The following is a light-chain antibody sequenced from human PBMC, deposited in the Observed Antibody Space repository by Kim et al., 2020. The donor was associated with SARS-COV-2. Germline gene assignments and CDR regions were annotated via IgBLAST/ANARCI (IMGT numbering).Light chain of an antibody. V-gene: IGLV9-49*01. CDR3: GADQGGETLFSLV. CDR1: SGYSNYK. Sequence: QPVLTQPPCASASLGASVTLTCTLSSGYSNYKVDRFQQRPGKGPRFVMRVGTGGTLGSKGDGLPDRFTVLGSGLNRYLTIKNIQEEDECDYHSGADQGGETLFSLVFCGGTKVTV. CDR2: VGTGGTLG. J-gene: IGLJ3*02.